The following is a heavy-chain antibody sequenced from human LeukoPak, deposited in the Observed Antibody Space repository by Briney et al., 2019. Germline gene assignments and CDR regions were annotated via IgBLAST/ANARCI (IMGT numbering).Heavy chain of an antibody. CDR2: INHSGST. CDR1: GGSFSGYY. Sequence: SETLSLTCAVYGGSFSGYYWSWIRQPPGKGLEWIGEINHSGSTNYNPSLKSRVTISVDTSKNQFSLKLSSVTAADTAVYYCARHEVGGPYLSFDYWGQGTLVTVSS. J-gene: IGHJ4*02. D-gene: IGHD2-15*01. V-gene: IGHV4-34*01. CDR3: ARHEVGGPYLSFDY.